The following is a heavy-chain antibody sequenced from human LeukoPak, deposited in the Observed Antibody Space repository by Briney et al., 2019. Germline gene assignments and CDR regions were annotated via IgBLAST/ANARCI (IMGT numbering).Heavy chain of an antibody. Sequence: SETLSLTCAVSGVSFNDYYWSWVRQTPGKGLEWIGGINHSGYTNDSPSLKSRVTISIDTSRKQFSLNLRSVTVADTGIYYCTRMTTGHDYWGQGTLVTVSS. CDR2: INHSGYT. V-gene: IGHV4-34*01. D-gene: IGHD4-17*01. J-gene: IGHJ4*02. CDR3: TRMTTGHDY. CDR1: GVSFNDYY.